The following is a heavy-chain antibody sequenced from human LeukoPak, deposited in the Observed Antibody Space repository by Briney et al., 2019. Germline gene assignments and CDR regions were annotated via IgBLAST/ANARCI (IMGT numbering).Heavy chain of an antibody. Sequence: SETLSLTCTVSGGSISSYYWSWIRQPPGEGLEWIGYIYYSGSTNYNPSLKSRVTISVDTSKNQFSLKLSSVTAADTAVYYCARDRGYIGGMDVWGQGTTVTVSS. CDR3: ARDRGYIGGMDV. J-gene: IGHJ6*02. D-gene: IGHD5-18*01. CDR2: IYYSGST. V-gene: IGHV4-59*01. CDR1: GGSISSYY.